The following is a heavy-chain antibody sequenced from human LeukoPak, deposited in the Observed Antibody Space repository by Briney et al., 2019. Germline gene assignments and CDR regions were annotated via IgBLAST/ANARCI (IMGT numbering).Heavy chain of an antibody. Sequence: GGSLRLSCAASGFTFSSYWMHWVRQAPGKGLVWVSRINSDGSSTSYADSVKGRFTISRDNAKNTLYLQMNSLRAEDTAVYYCARDPWYYYDSSGYYGGDYWGQGTLVTVSS. CDR1: GFTFSSYW. CDR2: INSDGSST. CDR3: ARDPWYYYDSSGYYGGDY. D-gene: IGHD3-22*01. J-gene: IGHJ4*02. V-gene: IGHV3-74*01.